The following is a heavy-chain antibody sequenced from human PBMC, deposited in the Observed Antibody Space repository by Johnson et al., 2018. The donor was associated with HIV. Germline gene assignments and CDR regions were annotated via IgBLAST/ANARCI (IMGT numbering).Heavy chain of an antibody. CDR2: LFSDGTT. V-gene: IGHV3-66*01. CDR1: GFSFDDYA. J-gene: IGHJ3*02. D-gene: IGHD3-9*01. CDR3: AIPTGAFDI. Sequence: VQLVESGGGLVQPGRSLRLSCAASGFSFDDYAMYWVRQAPGKGLEWVSVLFSDGTTYYADSVKGRFTISRDNSKNTLFLQMNSLRAEDTAVYYCAIPTGAFDIWGQGTKVTVSS.